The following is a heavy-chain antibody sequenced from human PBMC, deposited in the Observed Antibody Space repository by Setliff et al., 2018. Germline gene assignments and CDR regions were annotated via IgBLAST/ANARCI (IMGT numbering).Heavy chain of an antibody. V-gene: IGHV3-30-3*01. CDR1: GFTFSSYA. CDR2: ISYDGSNK. Sequence: HPGGSLRLSCAASGFTFSSYAMHWVRQAPGKGLEWVAVISYDGSNKYYADSVKGRFTISRDNSKNTLYLQMNSLRAEDTAVYYCARGLGVYDILTGFDYWGQGTLVTVSS. D-gene: IGHD3-9*01. CDR3: ARGLGVYDILTGFDY. J-gene: IGHJ4*02.